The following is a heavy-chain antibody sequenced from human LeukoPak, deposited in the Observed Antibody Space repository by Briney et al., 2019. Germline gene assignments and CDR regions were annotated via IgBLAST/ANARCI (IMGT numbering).Heavy chain of an antibody. CDR3: ARDSARLGMDI. J-gene: IGHJ6*02. V-gene: IGHV3-11*05. CDR1: GFTFSDYY. Sequence: SAGSLRLSCAASGFTFSDYYMSWIRQAPGKGLEWVSYISSSSSYTNYTDSVKGRFTISRDNAKNSLYLQMNSLRAEDTAVYYCARDSARLGMDIWGQGTMVTVSS. CDR2: ISSSSSYT. D-gene: IGHD6-25*01.